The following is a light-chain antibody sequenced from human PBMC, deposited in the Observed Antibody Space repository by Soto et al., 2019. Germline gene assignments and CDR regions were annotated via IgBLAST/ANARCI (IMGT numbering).Light chain of an antibody. Sequence: AIQMTQSPSSPSASLGDRVTITCRASQGIRNDLGWYQQKPGKAPKLLIYAASSLQSGVPSRFSGSGSGTDFTLTISSLQPEDFATYYCLQDYNYPRTFGQGTKVDIK. J-gene: IGKJ1*01. CDR1: QGIRND. CDR2: AAS. CDR3: LQDYNYPRT. V-gene: IGKV1-6*01.